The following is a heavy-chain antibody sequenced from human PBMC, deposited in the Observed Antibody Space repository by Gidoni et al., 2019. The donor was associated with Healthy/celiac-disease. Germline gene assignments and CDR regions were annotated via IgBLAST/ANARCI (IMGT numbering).Heavy chain of an antibody. CDR2: ISSSSSYT. CDR1: GFTFSDYY. V-gene: IGHV3-11*06. Sequence: QVQLVESGGGLVKPGGSLRLSGAASGFTFSDYYMSWLRKAPGKGLECVSYISSSSSYTNYADSVKGRFTISRDNAKNSLYLQMNSLRAEDTAVYYCARDRFGYFDWLRISYYYYMDVWGKGTTVTVSS. J-gene: IGHJ6*03. D-gene: IGHD3-9*01. CDR3: ARDRFGYFDWLRISYYYYMDV.